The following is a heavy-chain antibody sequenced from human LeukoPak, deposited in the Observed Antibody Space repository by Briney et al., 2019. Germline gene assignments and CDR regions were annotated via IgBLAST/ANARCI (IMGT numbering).Heavy chain of an antibody. J-gene: IGHJ4*02. D-gene: IGHD3-10*01. CDR3: AKRASGSGTPLYHFDS. CDR2: IGNSGVRT. Sequence: GGSLSLSCAASGFTFITYAMSWVRQAPGKGLEWVSVIGNSGVRTFYADSVKGRFTISRDNSRNTVHLQMNFLRAEDTAVYFCAKRASGSGTPLYHFDSWGQGALVTVSS. CDR1: GFTFITYA. V-gene: IGHV3-23*01.